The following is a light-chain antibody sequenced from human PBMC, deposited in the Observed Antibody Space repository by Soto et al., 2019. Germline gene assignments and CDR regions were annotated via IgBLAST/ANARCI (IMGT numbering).Light chain of an antibody. V-gene: IGKV3-15*01. CDR2: DAS. CDR3: QKYNTWPLT. CDR1: QSVSSN. Sequence: ETVMTQSPATLSVSPGERPTLSCRASQSVSSNLAWYQQKPGQAPRLLIYDASTRATGIPARFSGSGSGTEFTLTISSLQSEDFAVYYCQKYNTWPLTFGPETKVDIK. J-gene: IGKJ3*01.